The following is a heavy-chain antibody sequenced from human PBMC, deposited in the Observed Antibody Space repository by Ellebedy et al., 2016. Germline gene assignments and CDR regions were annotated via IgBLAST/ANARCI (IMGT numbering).Heavy chain of an antibody. CDR3: AKDFSVGMLVVVTPRLLFDC. Sequence: GGSLRLSCAASGFTFSSYAMSWVRQSPGKGLEWVSGISGSGGSTHYADSVKGRFTISRDNSKNTLYLEMNSLRAEDTAVYYCAKDFSVGMLVVVTPRLLFDCWGQGTLVTVSS. V-gene: IGHV3-23*01. D-gene: IGHD3-22*01. J-gene: IGHJ4*02. CDR2: ISGSGGST. CDR1: GFTFSSYA.